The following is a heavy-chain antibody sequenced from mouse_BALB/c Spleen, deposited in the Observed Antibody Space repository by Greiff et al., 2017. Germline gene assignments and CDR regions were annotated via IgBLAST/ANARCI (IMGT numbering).Heavy chain of an antibody. D-gene: IGHD2-1*01. CDR2: ISYSGST. CDR3: ASKWGLLWYAMDY. V-gene: IGHV3-2*02. Sequence: DVQLQESGPGLVKPSQSLSLTCTVTGYSITSDYAWNWIRQFPGNKLEWMGYISYSGSTSYNPSLKSRISITRDTSKNQFFLQLNSVTTEDTATYYCASKWGLLWYAMDYWGQGTSVTVSS. J-gene: IGHJ4*01. CDR1: GYSITSDYA.